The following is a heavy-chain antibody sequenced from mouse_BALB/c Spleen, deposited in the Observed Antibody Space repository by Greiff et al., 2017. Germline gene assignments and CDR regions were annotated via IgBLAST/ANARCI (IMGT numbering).Heavy chain of an antibody. CDR3: ARDGNGPWYFDV. CDR2: IWAGGST. CDR1: GFSLTSYG. J-gene: IGHJ1*01. D-gene: IGHD4-1*01. Sequence: VKLMESGPGLVAPSQSLSITCTVSGFSLTSYGVHWVRQPPGKGLEWLGVIWAGGSTNYNSALMSRLSISKDNSKSQVFLKMNSLQTDDTALYYCARDGNGPWYFDVWGAGTTVTVSS. V-gene: IGHV2-9*02.